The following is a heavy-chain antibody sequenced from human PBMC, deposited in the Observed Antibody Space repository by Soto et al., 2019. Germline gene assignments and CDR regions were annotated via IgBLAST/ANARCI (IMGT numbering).Heavy chain of an antibody. CDR1: GGSISSGGYS. CDR2: IYHSGST. J-gene: IGHJ5*02. CDR3: ARGVRGAPMYNWFDP. D-gene: IGHD3-10*01. Sequence: LSLTCAVSGGSISSGGYSWSWIRQPPGKGLEWIGYIYHSGSTYYNPSLKSRVTISVDRSKNQISLKLSSVTAADTAVYYCARGVRGAPMYNWFDPWGQGTLVTVSS. V-gene: IGHV4-30-2*01.